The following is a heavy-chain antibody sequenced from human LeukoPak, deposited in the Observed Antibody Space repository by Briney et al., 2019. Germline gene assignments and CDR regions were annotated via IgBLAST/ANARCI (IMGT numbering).Heavy chain of an antibody. CDR1: GIIFSSYS. CDR2: ISSSSSYI. J-gene: IGHJ4*02. Sequence: RAGGSLRLSCAASGIIFSSYSMKWVRQAPGKGLEWVAYISSSSSYIYYADSVKGRFNISRDNAKNSLYLQMNSLRAEDRALYYCARETTVTTYGIGSVGSFDYWGQGTLVSVSS. D-gene: IGHD4-17*01. V-gene: IGHV3-21*04. CDR3: ARETTVTTYGIGSVGSFDY.